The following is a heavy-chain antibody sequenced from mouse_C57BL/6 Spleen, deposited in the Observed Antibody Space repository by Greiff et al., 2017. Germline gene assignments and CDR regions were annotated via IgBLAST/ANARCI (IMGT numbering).Heavy chain of an antibody. CDR2: IHPNSGST. CDR1: GYTFTSYW. V-gene: IGHV1-64*01. D-gene: IGHD2-1*01. J-gene: IGHJ2*01. Sequence: VQLQQSGAELVKPGASVKLSCKASGYTFTSYWMHWVKQRPGQGLEWIGMIHPNSGSTNYNEKFKSKATLTVDKSSSTAYMQLSSLTSEDSAVYYCASYGNYGYFDYWGQGTTLTVSS. CDR3: ASYGNYGYFDY.